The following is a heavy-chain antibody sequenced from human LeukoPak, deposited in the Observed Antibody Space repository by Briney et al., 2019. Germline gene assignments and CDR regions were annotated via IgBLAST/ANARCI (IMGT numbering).Heavy chain of an antibody. CDR1: GGSISSSSYY. Sequence: SETLSLTCTVSGGSISSSSYYWGWIRQPPGKGLEWIGYIYYSGSTNYNPSLKSRVTISVDTSKNQFSLKLSSVTAADTAVYYCAREIRRDGYKFDYWGQGTLVTVSS. D-gene: IGHD5-24*01. CDR3: AREIRRDGYKFDY. V-gene: IGHV4-61*01. CDR2: IYYSGST. J-gene: IGHJ4*02.